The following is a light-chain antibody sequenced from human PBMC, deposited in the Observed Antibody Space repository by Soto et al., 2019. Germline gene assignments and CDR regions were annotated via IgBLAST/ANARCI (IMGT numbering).Light chain of an antibody. V-gene: IGLV1-44*01. CDR1: SSNIGSTT. CDR3: ASWDDSLNGLL. CDR2: TND. Sequence: QSVLTQPPSASGTPGQRVTISCSGSSSNIGSTTVNWFQQLPGTAPRLLISTNDQRPSGVPDRFSGSKSGTSASLAISGLQSEDEATYYCASWDDSLNGLLFGTGTKLTVL. J-gene: IGLJ1*01.